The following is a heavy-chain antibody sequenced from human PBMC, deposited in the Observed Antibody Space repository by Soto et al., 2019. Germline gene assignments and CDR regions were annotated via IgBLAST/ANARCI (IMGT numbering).Heavy chain of an antibody. CDR1: GFTFSSYG. CDR3: ARDVVVVAAGVVAMASDVFDI. Sequence: GGSLRLSCAASGFTFSSYGMHWVRQAPGKGLEWVAVIWYDGSNKYYADSVKGRFTISRDNSKNTLYLQMNSLRAEDTAVYYCARDVVVVAAGVVAMASDVFDIWGEGTMVTVSS. V-gene: IGHV3-33*01. J-gene: IGHJ3*02. CDR2: IWYDGSNK. D-gene: IGHD2-15*01.